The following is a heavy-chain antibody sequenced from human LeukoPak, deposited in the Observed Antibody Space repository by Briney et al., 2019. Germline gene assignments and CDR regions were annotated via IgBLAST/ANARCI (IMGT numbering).Heavy chain of an antibody. CDR1: GSSISSYY. CDR3: ARHLGKDAFDI. J-gene: IGHJ3*02. D-gene: IGHD7-27*01. Sequence: SETLSLTCTVSGSSISSYYWSWIRQPPGKGLEWIGYIYYSGSTNYNPSLKSRVTISVDTSKNQFSLKLSSVTAADTAVYYCARHLGKDAFDIWGQGTMVTVSS. V-gene: IGHV4-59*08. CDR2: IYYSGST.